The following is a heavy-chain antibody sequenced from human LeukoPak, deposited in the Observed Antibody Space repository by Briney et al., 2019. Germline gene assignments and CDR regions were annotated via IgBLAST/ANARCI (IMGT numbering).Heavy chain of an antibody. D-gene: IGHD3-9*01. Sequence: GGSLILSCAASGFTFSSYAMNWVRQARGKGLEWVAGISSGDRTFHAESVRGRFTISRDKSKDTLYLQMNSMRAEDTAVYYCAKDATASPYFHWFDNWGQGTQVIVSS. CDR2: ISSGDRT. CDR3: AKDATASPYFHWFDN. J-gene: IGHJ4*02. CDR1: GFTFSSYA. V-gene: IGHV3-23*01.